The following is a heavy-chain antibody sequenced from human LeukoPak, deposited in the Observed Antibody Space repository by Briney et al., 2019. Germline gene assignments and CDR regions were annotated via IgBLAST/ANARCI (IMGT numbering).Heavy chain of an antibody. J-gene: IGHJ4*02. CDR2: IYIIGST. D-gene: IGHD2/OR15-2a*01. CDR3: ARGLNYFPIDY. CDR1: GFIVSNTY. V-gene: IGHV3-53*01. Sequence: GGSLRLSCAASGFIVSNTYTTWVRQTPGKGLEWVSVIYIIGSTFYADSVKGRFTISRDNSMNTVHLEMNSLRAEDTGIYYCARGLNYFPIDYWGQGTLVTVSS.